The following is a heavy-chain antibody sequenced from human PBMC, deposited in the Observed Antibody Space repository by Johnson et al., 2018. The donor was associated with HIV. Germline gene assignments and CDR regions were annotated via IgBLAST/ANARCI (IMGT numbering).Heavy chain of an antibody. D-gene: IGHD6-6*01. V-gene: IGHV3-30*04. Sequence: QVQLVESGGGVVQPGRSRRLSCAASGFTFSSYAMHWVRQAPGKGLEWVAVISYDGSNKYYADSVKGRFTISRDNSKNTLYLQMNSLRAEDTAVYYCARVYSSSSAHAFDIWGQGTMVTVSS. CDR1: GFTFSSYA. J-gene: IGHJ3*02. CDR3: ARVYSSSSAHAFDI. CDR2: ISYDGSNK.